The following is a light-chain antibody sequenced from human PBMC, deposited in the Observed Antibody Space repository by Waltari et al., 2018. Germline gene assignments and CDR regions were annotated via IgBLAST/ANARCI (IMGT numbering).Light chain of an antibody. CDR2: NVF. J-gene: IGKJ1*01. CDR3: QHYVSVPAT. V-gene: IGKV3-20*01. Sequence: IVLTQSPGTLSMSPGEGVTLSCRASQSLNRALAWYQQKPGQAPRLLIYNVFNRATDIPDRFSGSGSGTEFSLTISRLEPEDFAVYYCQHYVSVPATFGQGTRVEIK. CDR1: QSLNRA.